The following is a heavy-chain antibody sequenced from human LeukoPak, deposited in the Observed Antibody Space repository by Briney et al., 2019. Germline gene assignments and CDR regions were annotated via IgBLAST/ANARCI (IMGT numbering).Heavy chain of an antibody. D-gene: IGHD1-1*01. CDR1: GGSISSYY. J-gene: IGHJ4*02. V-gene: IGHV4-59*08. CDR2: IYYSGST. Sequence: SETLSLTCTGSGGSISSYYWSWIRQPPGKGLDWIGYIYYSGSTNYNPSLKSRVTISVDTSKNQFSLKLSSVTAADTAVYYCARHRRQWLERPPGYYFDYWGQGTLVTVSS. CDR3: ARHRRQWLERPPGYYFDY.